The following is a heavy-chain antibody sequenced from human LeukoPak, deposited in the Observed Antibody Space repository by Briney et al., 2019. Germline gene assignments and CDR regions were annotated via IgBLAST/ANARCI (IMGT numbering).Heavy chain of an antibody. CDR1: GVTVSDNY. J-gene: IGHJ4*02. V-gene: IGHV3-53*01. D-gene: IGHD6-19*01. Sequence: PGGSLRLSCAASGVTVSDNYMSWVRQAPGKGLEWVSLIYSGGSTYYADSVKGRFTVSRDNSKNTLYLQINSLRGEDTAVYYCAKGKYSSGGVPDYWGQGTLVTVSS. CDR2: IYSGGST. CDR3: AKGKYSSGGVPDY.